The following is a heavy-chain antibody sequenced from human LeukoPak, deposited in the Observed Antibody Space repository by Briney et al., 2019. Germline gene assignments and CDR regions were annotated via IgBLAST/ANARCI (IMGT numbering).Heavy chain of an antibody. J-gene: IGHJ6*02. CDR1: GFTFSSYG. V-gene: IGHV3-33*01. CDR2: IWYDGSNK. CDR3: ASHTTSSSWYSPFLVEPDYYYGMDV. D-gene: IGHD6-13*01. Sequence: GRSLRLSCAASGFTFSSYGMHWVRQAPGKGLEWVAVIWYDGSNKYYADSVKGRFTISRDNSKNTLYLQMNSLRAEDTAVYYCASHTTSSSWYSPFLVEPDYYYGMDVWGQGTTVTVSS.